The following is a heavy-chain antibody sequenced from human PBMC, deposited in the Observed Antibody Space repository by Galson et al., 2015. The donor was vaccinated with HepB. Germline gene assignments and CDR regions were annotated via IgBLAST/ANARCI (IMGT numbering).Heavy chain of an antibody. CDR2: ISSSSSYI. CDR3: ARSQYVAAAVNYYYYYMDV. CDR1: GFTFSSYS. Sequence: SLRLSCAASGFTFSSYSMNWVRQAPGKGPEWVSSISSSSSYIYYADSVKGRFTISRDNAKNSLYLPVNSLRAGATAVCYCARSQYVAAAVNYYYYYMDVWGKGATVAVCS. J-gene: IGHJ6*03. V-gene: IGHV3-21*01. D-gene: IGHD6-13*01.